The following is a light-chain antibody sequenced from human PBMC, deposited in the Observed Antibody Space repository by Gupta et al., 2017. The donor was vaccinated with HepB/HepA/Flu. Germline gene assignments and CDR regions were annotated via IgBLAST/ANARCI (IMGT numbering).Light chain of an antibody. CDR2: QDY. J-gene: IGLJ1*01. CDR1: KLGDKF. V-gene: IGLV3-1*01. CDR3: QAGDSTTGV. Sequence: SYDLTQPPSVSVSPGQTASITCSGDKLGDKFTCWYQQKPGQSPVLVIYQDYKRPSGIPERFSGSNSGNTATLTISGTQTMDEADYYCQAGDSTTGVFGTGTKVTVL.